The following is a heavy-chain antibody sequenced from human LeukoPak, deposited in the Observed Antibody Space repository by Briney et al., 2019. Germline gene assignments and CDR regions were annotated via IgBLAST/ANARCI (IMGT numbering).Heavy chain of an antibody. J-gene: IGHJ4*02. CDR1: GFTASSYW. CDR3: VRNLAVAGTCFDS. CDR2: IKQDGSGR. D-gene: IGHD6-19*01. V-gene: IGHV3-7*03. Sequence: GGSLRLSCVASGFTASSYWMSWVRQAPGKGLEWVANIKQDGSGRNYVTSVRGRFTISRDNAESSLYLQMNSLRAEDTAVYYCVRNLAVAGTCFDSWGQGTLVTVSS.